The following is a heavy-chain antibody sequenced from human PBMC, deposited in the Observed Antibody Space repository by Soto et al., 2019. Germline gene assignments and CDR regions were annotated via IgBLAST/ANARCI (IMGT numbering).Heavy chain of an antibody. CDR1: GFTFSSYS. D-gene: IGHD3-3*01. V-gene: IGHV3-21*01. CDR3: GRDIYGTYDDVWSGYSARLRYYGMDV. Sequence: GGSLRLSCAASGFTFSSYSMNWVRQAPGKGLEWVSSISSSSSYIYYADSVKGRFTISRDNAKNSLDLQMNSLRAEHTAVYYCGRDIYGTYDDVWSGYSARLRYYGMDVWGQGTTVTVSS. CDR2: ISSSSSYI. J-gene: IGHJ6*02.